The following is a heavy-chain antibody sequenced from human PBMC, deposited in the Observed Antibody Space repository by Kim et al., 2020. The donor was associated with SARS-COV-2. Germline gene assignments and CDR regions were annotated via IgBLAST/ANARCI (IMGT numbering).Heavy chain of an antibody. J-gene: IGHJ4*01. D-gene: IGHD5-18*01. CDR1: GGSFSGYY. CDR2: INHRGST. CDR3: ARHLQLWLPVTFYYFDY. Sequence: SETLSLTCAVYGGSFSGYYWSWIRQPPGKGLEWIGEINHRGSTNYNPSLKSRVTISVDTSKNQFSLKLSSVTAADTAVYYCARHLQLWLPVTFYYFDYWG. V-gene: IGHV4-34*01.